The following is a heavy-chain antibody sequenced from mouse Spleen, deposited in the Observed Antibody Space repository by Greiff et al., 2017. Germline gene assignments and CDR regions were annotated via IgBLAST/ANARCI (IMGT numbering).Heavy chain of an antibody. V-gene: IGHV1-69*01. Sequence: QVQLQQPGAELVMPGASVKMSCKASGYTFTDYWMHWVKQRPGQGLEWIGAIDTSDSYTSYNQKFKGKATLTVDESSSTAYMQLSSLTSEDSAVYYCERWEHQLERGFAYWGQGTLVTVSA. J-gene: IGHJ3*01. CDR1: GYTFTDYW. CDR3: ERWEHQLERGFAY. D-gene: IGHD4-1*02. CDR2: IDTSDSYT.